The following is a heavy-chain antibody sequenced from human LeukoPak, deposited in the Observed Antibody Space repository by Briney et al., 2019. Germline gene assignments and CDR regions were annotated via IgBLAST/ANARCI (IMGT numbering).Heavy chain of an antibody. CDR3: ARENMVAAGTGVDS. CDR2: VYTSGST. CDR1: GGSISSYY. V-gene: IGHV4-4*07. Sequence: PSETLSLTCTVSGGSISSYYWNWIRQPAGKGLEWIGRVYTSGSTNYNPSLKSRVTMSVDTSKSQFSLRLSSVTAADTAVYYCARENMVAAGTGVDSWGQGTLVIVSS. D-gene: IGHD6-13*01. J-gene: IGHJ4*02.